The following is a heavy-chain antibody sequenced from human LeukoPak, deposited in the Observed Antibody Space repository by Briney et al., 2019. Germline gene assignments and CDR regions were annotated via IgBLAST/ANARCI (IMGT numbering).Heavy chain of an antibody. CDR3: ARDRGYSYGYDYYYFMDV. D-gene: IGHD5-18*01. Sequence: SQTLSLTCTVSGGSIRSGSYYWSWIRQPAGKGLEWIGRIYTSGSTNYNPSLKSRVTISVDTSKNQFSLKLSSVTAADTAVYYCARDRGYSYGYDYYYFMDVWGKGTTVTVSS. J-gene: IGHJ6*03. V-gene: IGHV4-61*02. CDR1: GGSIRSGSYY. CDR2: IYTSGST.